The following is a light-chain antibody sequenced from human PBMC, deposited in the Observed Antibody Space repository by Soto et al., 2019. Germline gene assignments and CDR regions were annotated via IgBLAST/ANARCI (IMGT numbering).Light chain of an antibody. V-gene: IGKV1-5*03. CDR3: QQYHKFWT. Sequence: DIHMTQSPSTVSGSVGDRVTITCRASQTISSWLAWYQQKPGKAPKLLIYKASRLESGVPSRFSGSESGTEFTLTISNLQPDDFATYYCQQYHKFWTFGQGTKVDTK. CDR2: KAS. J-gene: IGKJ1*01. CDR1: QTISSW.